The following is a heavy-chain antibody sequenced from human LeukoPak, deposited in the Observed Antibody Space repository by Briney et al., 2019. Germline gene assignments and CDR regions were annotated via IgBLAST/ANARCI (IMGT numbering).Heavy chain of an antibody. CDR3: AKSPVGLRWYLDY. V-gene: IGHV3-23*01. D-gene: IGHD4-23*01. J-gene: IGHJ4*02. Sequence: GGSLRLSCAASGFTFSSYAMSWVRQAPGKGLEWVSAISGSGGSTYYADSAKGRFTISRDNSKNTLYLQMNSLRAEDTAVYYCAKSPVGLRWYLDYWGQGTLVTVSS. CDR1: GFTFSSYA. CDR2: ISGSGGST.